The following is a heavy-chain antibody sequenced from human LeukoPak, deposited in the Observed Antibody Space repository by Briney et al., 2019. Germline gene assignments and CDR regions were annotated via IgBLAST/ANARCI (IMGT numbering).Heavy chain of an antibody. J-gene: IGHJ4*02. Sequence: SETLSLTCTVSGGSITSGSYYWSWIRQPAGKGLEWIGRIYTSGSTNYNPSLKSQVTISLDTSKNKFSLKLTSVTAADTAVYYCAREFAKAFDYWGQGTLVTVSS. CDR1: GGSITSGSYY. D-gene: IGHD2-21*01. V-gene: IGHV4-61*02. CDR2: IYTSGST. CDR3: AREFAKAFDY.